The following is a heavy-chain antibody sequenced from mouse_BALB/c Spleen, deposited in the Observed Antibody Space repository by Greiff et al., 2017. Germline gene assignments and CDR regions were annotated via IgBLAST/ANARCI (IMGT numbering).Heavy chain of an antibody. CDR2: IYPGDGDT. D-gene: IGHD1-1*01. V-gene: IGHV1-80*01. J-gene: IGHJ1*01. CDR3: ARGGSSRYFDV. Sequence: QVQLQQSGAELVRPGSSVKISCKASGYAFSSYWMNWVKQRPGQGLEWIGQIYPGDGDTNYNGKFKGKATLTADKSSSTAYMQLSSLTSEDSAVYFCARGGSSRYFDVWGAGTTVTVSS. CDR1: GYAFSSYW.